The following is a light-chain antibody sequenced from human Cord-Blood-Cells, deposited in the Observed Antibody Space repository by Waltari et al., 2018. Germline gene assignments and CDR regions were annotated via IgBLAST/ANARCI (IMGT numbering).Light chain of an antibody. CDR3: CSYAGSSTYVV. Sequence: QSALTQPASVSGSPGQSIAIPCTGTSSDVVSYNLVSWYQQHPGKAPKLMIYEVSKRPSGVSNRFSGSKSGNTASLTISGLQAEDEADYYCCSYAGSSTYVVFGGGTKLTVL. CDR2: EVS. J-gene: IGLJ2*01. CDR1: SSDVVSYNL. V-gene: IGLV2-23*02.